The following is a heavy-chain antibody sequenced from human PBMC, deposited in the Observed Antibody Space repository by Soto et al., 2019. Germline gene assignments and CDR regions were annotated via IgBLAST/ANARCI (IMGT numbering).Heavy chain of an antibody. CDR1: GGSISSYY. V-gene: IGHV4-59*01. CDR3: ARGYCSSTSCYEGYYYYYMDV. CDR2: IYYSGST. J-gene: IGHJ6*03. Sequence: ASETLSLTCTVSGGSISSYYWSWIRQPPGKGLEWIGYIYYSGSTNYNPSLKSRVTISVDTSKNQFSLKLSSVTAADTAVYYCARGYCSSTSCYEGYYYYYMDVWGKGTTVTVSS. D-gene: IGHD2-2*01.